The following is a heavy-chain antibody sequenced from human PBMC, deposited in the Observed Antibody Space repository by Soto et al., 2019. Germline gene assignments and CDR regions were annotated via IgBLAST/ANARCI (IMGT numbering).Heavy chain of an antibody. V-gene: IGHV3-23*01. CDR3: AKEGGDSSGYYWYNWFDP. J-gene: IGHJ5*02. D-gene: IGHD3-22*01. CDR1: GFTLSSYA. CDR2: ISGSGGST. Sequence: GGSLRLSCAASGFTLSSYAMSWVRQAPGKGLEWVSAISGSGGSTYYADSVKGRFTISRDNSKNTLYLQMNSLRAEDTAVYYCAKEGGDSSGYYWYNWFDPWGQGTLVTVSS.